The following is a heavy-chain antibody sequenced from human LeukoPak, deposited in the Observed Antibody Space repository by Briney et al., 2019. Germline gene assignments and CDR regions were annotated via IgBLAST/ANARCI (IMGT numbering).Heavy chain of an antibody. D-gene: IGHD4-17*01. Sequence: SETLSLTCAVYGGSFSGYYWSWIRQPPGKGLEWIGEINHSGSTNYNPSLKSRVTISVDTSKNQFSLKLSSVTAADTAVYYCAVPVTTPHDAFDIWGQGTMVTVSS. CDR2: INHSGST. CDR3: AVPVTTPHDAFDI. CDR1: GGSFSGYY. J-gene: IGHJ3*02. V-gene: IGHV4-34*01.